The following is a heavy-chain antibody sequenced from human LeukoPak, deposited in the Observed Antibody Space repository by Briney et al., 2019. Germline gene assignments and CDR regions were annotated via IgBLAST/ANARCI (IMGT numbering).Heavy chain of an antibody. J-gene: IGHJ4*02. V-gene: IGHV3-21*01. CDR3: ARTLGGYSYGYVGYYFDY. CDR1: GFTFSSYS. Sequence: WGSLRLSCAGSGFTFSSYSMNWVRQAPGKGLEWVSSISSRSSYIYYADSVKGRFTISRDNAKNSLYLQMNSLRAEDTAVYYCARTLGGYSYGYVGYYFDYWGQGTLVTVSS. D-gene: IGHD5-18*01. CDR2: ISSRSSYI.